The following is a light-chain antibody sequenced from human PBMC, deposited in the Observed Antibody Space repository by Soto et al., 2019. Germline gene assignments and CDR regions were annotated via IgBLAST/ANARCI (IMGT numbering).Light chain of an antibody. CDR3: HQYSSYSWT. J-gene: IGKJ1*01. V-gene: IGKV1-5*01. CDR2: DAS. CDR1: QTINTW. Sequence: DIQMTQSPSTVSASVGDGVTITCRASQTINTWLAWYQQKPGKAPKLLMYDASTLESGVPSGFSGSGSGTEFTLTISSLQPDDFATYYCHQYSSYSWTFGQGTKVDIK.